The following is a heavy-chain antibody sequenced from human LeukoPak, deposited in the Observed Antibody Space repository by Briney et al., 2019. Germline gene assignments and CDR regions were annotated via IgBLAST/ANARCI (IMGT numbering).Heavy chain of an antibody. CDR3: ATLPRGHLFDS. Sequence: APVKVFCKLSGDTLTELSMHWVRQSPGKGLEWMGGFVPEDGETIYAQKFQGRVTMTEDTSTDTAYMELSSLRSDDTAVYFCATLPRGHLFDSWGQGTLVTVSS. CDR1: GDTLTELS. V-gene: IGHV1-24*01. CDR2: FVPEDGET. J-gene: IGHJ4*02. D-gene: IGHD3-10*01.